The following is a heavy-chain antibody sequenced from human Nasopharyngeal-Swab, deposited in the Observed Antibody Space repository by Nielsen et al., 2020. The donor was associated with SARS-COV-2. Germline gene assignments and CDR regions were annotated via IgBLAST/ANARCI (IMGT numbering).Heavy chain of an antibody. CDR3: ARDRIEITIFGVVYYGMDV. V-gene: IGHV1-69*06. J-gene: IGHJ6*02. CDR1: GGTFSSYA. CDR2: IIPIFGTA. Sequence: SVKVSCKASGGTFSSYAISWVRQAPGQGLEGRGGIIPIFGTANYAQKFQGRVTITADKSTSTAYMELSSLRSEDTAVYYCARDRIEITIFGVVYYGMDVWGQGTTVTVSS. D-gene: IGHD3-3*01.